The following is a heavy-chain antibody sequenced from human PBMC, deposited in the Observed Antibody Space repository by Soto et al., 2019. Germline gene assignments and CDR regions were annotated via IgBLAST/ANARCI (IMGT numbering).Heavy chain of an antibody. CDR1: GGSISRSNW. V-gene: IGHV4-4*02. D-gene: IGHD4-4*01. CDR3: ARVLQTSYYYYGMDV. J-gene: IGHJ6*02. Sequence: SETLSLTCAVSGGSISRSNWWSWIRQPPGKGLEWIGEIYHSGSTNYNPSLKSRVTISVDKSKNQFSLKLSSVTAADTAVYFCARVLQTSYYYYGMDVWGQGTTVTVSS. CDR2: IYHSGST.